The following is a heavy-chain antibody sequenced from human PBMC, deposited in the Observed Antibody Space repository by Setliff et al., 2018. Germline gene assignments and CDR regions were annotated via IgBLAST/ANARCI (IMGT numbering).Heavy chain of an antibody. D-gene: IGHD6-6*01. CDR2: IYYSGST. J-gene: IGHJ4*02. CDR3: ARETIAARGDFDY. Sequence: PSETLALTCTVSGGAISSSSYYWGWIRQPPGKGLEWIGSIYYSGSTSYNPSLKSRVTISVYTSKKQFSLKLSSVSAADTAVYYCARETIAARGDFDYWGQGTLVTVSS. V-gene: IGHV4-39*07. CDR1: GGAISSSSYY.